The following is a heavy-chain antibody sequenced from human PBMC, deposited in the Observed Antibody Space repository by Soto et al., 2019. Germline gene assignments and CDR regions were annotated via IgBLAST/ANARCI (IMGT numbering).Heavy chain of an antibody. CDR2: INHSGST. Sequence: SETLSLTCAVYGGSFSGYYWSWIRQPPGKGLEWIGEINHSGSTNYNPSLKSRVTISVDTSKNQFSLKLSSVTAADTAVYYCARGGGYCTNGVCLRHPSRINWFDPWGQGTLVTVSS. V-gene: IGHV4-34*01. J-gene: IGHJ5*02. CDR3: ARGGGYCTNGVCLRHPSRINWFDP. CDR1: GGSFSGYY. D-gene: IGHD2-8*01.